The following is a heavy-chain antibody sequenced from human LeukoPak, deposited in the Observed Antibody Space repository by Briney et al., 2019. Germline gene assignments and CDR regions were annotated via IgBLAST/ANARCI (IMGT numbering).Heavy chain of an antibody. V-gene: IGHV3-23*01. CDR2: IRSDGGST. Sequence: PGGSLRLSCAASGFTFSSCDMSWVRQAPGKGLEWVSFIRSDGGSTLYADSVKGRFTISRDNSKNTLYAEMTSLRAEDTAVYYCATLASGYSSPFDYWGQGTLVTVSS. D-gene: IGHD6-13*01. J-gene: IGHJ4*02. CDR1: GFTFSSCD. CDR3: ATLASGYSSPFDY.